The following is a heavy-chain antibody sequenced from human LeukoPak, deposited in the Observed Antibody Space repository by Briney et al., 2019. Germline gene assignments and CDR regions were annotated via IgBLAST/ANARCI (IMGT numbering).Heavy chain of an antibody. Sequence: GGSLRLSCAASGFTFSAYAMSWVRQPPGKGLEWVSAISGSGDRTYYEDSVKGRFTISRDTSKYALYLQMNSLRAEDTAVYYCAKIAGPFMGDGFDIWGQGTMVTVSS. J-gene: IGHJ3*02. D-gene: IGHD3-3*02. CDR1: GFTFSAYA. CDR2: ISGSGDRT. CDR3: AKIAGPFMGDGFDI. V-gene: IGHV3-23*01.